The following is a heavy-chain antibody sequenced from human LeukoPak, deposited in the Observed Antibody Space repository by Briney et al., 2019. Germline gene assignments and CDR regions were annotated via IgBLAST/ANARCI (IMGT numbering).Heavy chain of an antibody. CDR2: INHSGST. CDR3: ARYSSGWYIGY. D-gene: IGHD6-19*01. Sequence: SETLSLTCAVYGGSFSGYYWSWIRQPPGKGLEWIGEINHSGSTNYNPSLKSRVTISVDTSKNQFSLMLSSVTAADTAVYYCARYSSGWYIGYWGQGTLVTVSS. V-gene: IGHV4-34*01. J-gene: IGHJ4*02. CDR1: GGSFSGYY.